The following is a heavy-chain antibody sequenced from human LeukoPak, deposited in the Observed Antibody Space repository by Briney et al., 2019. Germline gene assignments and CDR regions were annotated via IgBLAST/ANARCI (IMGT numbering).Heavy chain of an antibody. CDR3: AKDPINWGSIYFDC. Sequence: GGSLRLSCAASAFTFNNYNMNWVRQAPGKGLEWVSSISGSSDNTNYADSVKGRFTISRDNSKNILYLQMNSLTAEDTAVYWCAKDPINWGSIYFDCWGQGTLVTVSS. CDR2: ISGSSDNT. V-gene: IGHV3-23*01. D-gene: IGHD7-27*01. CDR1: AFTFNNYN. J-gene: IGHJ4*02.